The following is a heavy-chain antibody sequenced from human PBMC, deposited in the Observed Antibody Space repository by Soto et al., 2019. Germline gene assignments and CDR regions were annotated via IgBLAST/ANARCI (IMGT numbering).Heavy chain of an antibody. CDR1: GFTFSSYA. CDR3: AKGLGDSSANDY. V-gene: IGHV3-23*01. Sequence: EVQLLESGGGLVQPGGSLRLSCEASGFTFSSYAMSWVRQAPGKGLEWVSAISGSGGSTYYADSVKGRFTISRDNSKNALDLQINSLRAEDTAVYYCAKGLGDSSANDYWGQGTLVTVSS. CDR2: ISGSGGST. D-gene: IGHD3-22*01. J-gene: IGHJ4*02.